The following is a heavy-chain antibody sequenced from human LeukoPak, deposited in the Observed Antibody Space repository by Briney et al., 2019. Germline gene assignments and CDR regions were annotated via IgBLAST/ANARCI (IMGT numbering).Heavy chain of an antibody. V-gene: IGHV4-30-4*08. CDR1: GGSISSGDYY. D-gene: IGHD3-22*01. Sequence: SQTLSLTCTVSGGSISSGDYYWSWIRQPPGKGLEWIGYIYYSGSTYYNPSLKSRVTISVDTSKNQFSLKLSSVTAADTTVCYCASTPDYYDSSGYSDYWGQGTLVTVPS. CDR2: IYYSGST. CDR3: ASTPDYYDSSGYSDY. J-gene: IGHJ4*02.